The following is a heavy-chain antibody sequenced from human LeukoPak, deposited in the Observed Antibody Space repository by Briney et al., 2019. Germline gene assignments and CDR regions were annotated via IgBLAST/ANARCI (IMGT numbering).Heavy chain of an antibody. CDR3: ARGVGTIFGVVSTYFDY. D-gene: IGHD3-3*01. V-gene: IGHV4-61*02. J-gene: IGHJ4*02. Sequence: PSQTLSLTCTVSDGSISSGSYYWSWIRQPAGKGLEWIGRIYTSGSTNYNPSLKSRVTISVDTSKNQFSLKLSSVTAADTAVYYCARGVGTIFGVVSTYFDYWGQGTLVTVSS. CDR1: DGSISSGSYY. CDR2: IYTSGST.